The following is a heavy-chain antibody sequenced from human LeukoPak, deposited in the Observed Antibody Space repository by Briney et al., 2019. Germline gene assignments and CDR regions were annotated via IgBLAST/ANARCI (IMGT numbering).Heavy chain of an antibody. CDR1: GFTFSSYG. D-gene: IGHD3-10*01. CDR2: IWYDGSNK. CDR3: AKDGITMVRGVTAQTYYYYYMDV. V-gene: IGHV3-33*06. Sequence: PGGSLRLSCAASGFTFSSYGMHWVRQAPGKGLEWVAVIWYDGSNKYYADSVKGRFTISRDNSKNTLYLQMNSLRAEDTAVYYCAKDGITMVRGVTAQTYYYYYMDVWGKGTTVTVSS. J-gene: IGHJ6*03.